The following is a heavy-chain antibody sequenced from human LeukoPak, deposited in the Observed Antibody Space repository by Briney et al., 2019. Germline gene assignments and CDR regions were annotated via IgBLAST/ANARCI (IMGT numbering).Heavy chain of an antibody. CDR1: GFTVSTNY. J-gene: IGHJ4*02. V-gene: IGHV3-53*01. CDR3: ARGSGGSYYMNY. CDR2: IYSGGST. Sequence: GGSLRLSCAASGFTVSTNYMSWVRQAPGKGLEWVSVIYSGGSTYYADSVKGRFTISRDNSKNTPYLQMNSLRAEDTAVYYCARGSGGSYYMNYWGQGTLVTVSS. D-gene: IGHD1-26*01.